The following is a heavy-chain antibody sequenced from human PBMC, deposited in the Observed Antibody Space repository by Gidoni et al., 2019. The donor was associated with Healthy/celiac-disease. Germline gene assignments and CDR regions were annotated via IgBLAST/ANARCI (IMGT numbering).Heavy chain of an antibody. V-gene: IGHV3-30-3*01. CDR2: MSYDGSNK. J-gene: IGHJ3*02. CDR3: ARCPSYSSSPRDAFDI. CDR1: GFTFSSYA. Sequence: QVQLVESGGGVVQPGRSLRLSCAASGFTFSSYAMHWVRQAPGKGLEWVAVMSYDGSNKYYADSVKGRFTISRDNSKNTLYLQMNSLRAEDTAVYYCARCPSYSSSPRDAFDIWGQGTMVTVSS. D-gene: IGHD6-6*01.